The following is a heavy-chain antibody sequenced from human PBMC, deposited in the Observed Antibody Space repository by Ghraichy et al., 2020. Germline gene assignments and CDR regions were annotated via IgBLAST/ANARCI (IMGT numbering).Heavy chain of an antibody. CDR2: IYTSGST. D-gene: IGHD3-3*01. CDR1: GGSISSGSYY. V-gene: IGHV4-61*02. CDR3: ARDFGPKYYYYMDV. Sequence: SETLSLTCTVSGGSISSGSYYWSWIRQPAGKGLEWIGRIYTSGSTNYNPSLKSRVTISVDTSKNQFSLKLSSVTAADTAVYYCARDFGPKYYYYMDVWGKGTTVTVSS. J-gene: IGHJ6*03.